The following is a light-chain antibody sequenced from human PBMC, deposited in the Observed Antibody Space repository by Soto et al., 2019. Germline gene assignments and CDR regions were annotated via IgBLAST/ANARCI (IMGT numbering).Light chain of an antibody. V-gene: IGLV2-14*01. CDR1: SSDVGGYNY. Sequence: QSALTQPASVSGSPGQSITISCTGTSSDVGGYNYVSWYQQHPGKAPKLMIYEVSNRPSGVSNRFSGSKSGNTASLAISGLRSEDEADYYCSTWDDSLSGPVFGGGTKPPS. CDR3: STWDDSLSGPV. CDR2: EVS. J-gene: IGLJ3*02.